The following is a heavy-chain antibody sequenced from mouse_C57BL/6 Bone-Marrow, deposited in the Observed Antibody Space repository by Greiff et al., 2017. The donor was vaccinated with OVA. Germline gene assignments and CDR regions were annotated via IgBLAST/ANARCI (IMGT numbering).Heavy chain of an antibody. CDR1: GYTFTSYW. V-gene: IGHV1-52*01. CDR2: IDPSDSET. J-gene: IGHJ1*03. D-gene: IGHD1-1*01. Sequence: QVQLKQPGAELVRPGSSVKLSCKASGYTFTSYWMHWVKQRPIQGLEWIGNIDPSDSETHYNQKFKDKATLTVDKSSSTAYMQLSSLTSEDSAVYYCARYYYGSSNWYFDVWGTGTTVTVSS. CDR3: ARYYYGSSNWYFDV.